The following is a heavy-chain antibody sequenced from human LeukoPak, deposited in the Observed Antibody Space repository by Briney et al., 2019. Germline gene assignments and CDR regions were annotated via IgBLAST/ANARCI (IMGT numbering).Heavy chain of an antibody. CDR2: ISSSSYI. D-gene: IGHD1-26*01. V-gene: IGHV3-21*01. CDR1: GFTFSSYS. J-gene: IGHJ4*02. Sequence: GGSLRLSCAASGFTFSSYSMNWVRQAPGKGLEWVSSISSSSYIYYADSVKGRFTISRDNAKNSLYLQMNSLRAEDTAVYYCARELYSGSYYIRFDYWGQGTLVTVSS. CDR3: ARELYSGSYYIRFDY.